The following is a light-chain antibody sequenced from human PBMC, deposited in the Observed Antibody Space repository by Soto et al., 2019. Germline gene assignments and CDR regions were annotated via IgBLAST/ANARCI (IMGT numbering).Light chain of an antibody. CDR3: SSYTSSGTWV. CDR2: EVS. Sequence: QSALTQPASMSGSPGQSITISCTGTSSDVGAYNYVSWYQQHPGKAPKLMIYEVSNRPSGVSNRFSGSKSGNTASLTISGLQAEDEADYYCSSYTSSGTWVFGGGTKVTVL. J-gene: IGLJ3*02. CDR1: SSDVGAYNY. V-gene: IGLV2-14*01.